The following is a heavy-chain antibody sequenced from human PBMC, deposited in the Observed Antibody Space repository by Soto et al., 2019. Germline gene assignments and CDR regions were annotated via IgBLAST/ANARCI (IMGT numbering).Heavy chain of an antibody. CDR3: ARESGDGYNNWFDP. CDR2: IYYSGST. V-gene: IGHV4-59*01. CDR1: GGSISSYY. Sequence: LSLTCTVSGGSISSYYWSWIRQPPGKGLEWIGYIYYSGSTNYNPSLKSRVTISVDTSKNQFSLKLSSVTAADTAVYYCARESGDGYNNWFDPWGQGTLVTVSS. J-gene: IGHJ5*02. D-gene: IGHD5-12*01.